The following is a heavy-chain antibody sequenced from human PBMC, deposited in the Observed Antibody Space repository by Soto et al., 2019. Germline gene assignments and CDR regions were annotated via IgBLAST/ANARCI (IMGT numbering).Heavy chain of an antibody. CDR1: DYAFSAFG. CDR2: SVAGSGNT. V-gene: IGHV1-18*01. CDR3: ARVAGYGSGSRHFDT. Sequence: QVQLVQSGAEVTKPGASVKLSCKTSDYAFSAFGLSWVRQAPGQGLQWMGWSVAGSGNTDYAQNFQGRVTVTTDRSTNTGYMELRSLTSDDTALYYCARVAGYGSGSRHFDTWGQGTLVTVSS. D-gene: IGHD3-10*01. J-gene: IGHJ4*02.